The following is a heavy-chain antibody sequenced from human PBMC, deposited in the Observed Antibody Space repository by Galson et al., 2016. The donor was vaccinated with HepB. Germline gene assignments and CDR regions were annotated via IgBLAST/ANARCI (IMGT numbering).Heavy chain of an antibody. V-gene: IGHV3-23*01. Sequence: SLRLSCAASGFTFSIYAMRWVRQAPGKGLEWISVISGSGGTTYYADSVKGRFTISRDNSKKTLYLQMNGLRAEDTAVYFCAKDIMRSYYSDYVMDVWGQGTTVTVSS. CDR2: ISGSGGTT. CDR1: GFTFSIYA. CDR3: AKDIMRSYYSDYVMDV. J-gene: IGHJ6*02.